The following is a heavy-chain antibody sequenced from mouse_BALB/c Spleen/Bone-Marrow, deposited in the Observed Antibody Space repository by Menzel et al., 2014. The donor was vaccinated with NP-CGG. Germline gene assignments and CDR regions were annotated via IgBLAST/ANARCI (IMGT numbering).Heavy chain of an antibody. CDR2: IDPANVNT. CDR1: GFNIKNTY. CDR3: ATYCYGSSLFAY. J-gene: IGHJ3*01. Sequence: VQLQQSGAELVKPGASVKLSCTDSGFNIKNTYIHWVKQRPEQGLEWIGRIDPANVNTKYDPKFRGQATITADTSSNTACLQLNNLTPEATAVYYCATYCYGSSLFAYWGQGTLVTVSA. V-gene: IGHV14-3*02. D-gene: IGHD1-1*01.